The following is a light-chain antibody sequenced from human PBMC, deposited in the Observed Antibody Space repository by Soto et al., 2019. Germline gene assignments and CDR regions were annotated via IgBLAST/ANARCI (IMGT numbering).Light chain of an antibody. CDR3: QQYKSYSPYT. J-gene: IGKJ2*01. CDR1: QSISSW. CDR2: KAS. V-gene: IGKV1-5*03. Sequence: DIEMTQSPSTLSASVGDRVTITCRASQSISSWLAWYQQKPGKAPKLLIYKASSLASGVPLRFSGSGSETEFTLTISRLQPDDFATYYCQQYKSYSPYTFGQGTKLEIK.